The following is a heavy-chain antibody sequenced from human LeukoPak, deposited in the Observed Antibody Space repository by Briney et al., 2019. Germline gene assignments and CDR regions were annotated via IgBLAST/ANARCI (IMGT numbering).Heavy chain of an antibody. V-gene: IGHV3-74*01. J-gene: IGHJ5*02. Sequence: GGSLRLSCAASGFTFSSYWMHWVRQAPGKGLVWVSRINSDGSNTSYADSVKGRFTISRDNAKNTLYLQMNSLRAEDTAVYYCAREGGIGSSPPWGQGTLVTVSS. CDR3: AREGGIGSSPP. CDR2: INSDGSNT. D-gene: IGHD6-13*01. CDR1: GFTFSSYW.